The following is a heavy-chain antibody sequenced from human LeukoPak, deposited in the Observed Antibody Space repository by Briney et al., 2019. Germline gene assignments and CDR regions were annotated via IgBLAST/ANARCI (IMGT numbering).Heavy chain of an antibody. CDR3: ARQYPPIGYRAWYHDYYFDY. CDR2: INHSGST. D-gene: IGHD2-15*01. J-gene: IGHJ4*02. CDR1: GGSFSGYY. Sequence: SETLSLTCAVYGGSFSGYYWSWIRQPPGKGLEWTGEINHSGSTNYNPSLKSRVTISVDTSKNQFSLKLSSVTAADTAVYYCARQYPPIGYRAWYHDYYFDYWGQGTLVTVSS. V-gene: IGHV4-34*01.